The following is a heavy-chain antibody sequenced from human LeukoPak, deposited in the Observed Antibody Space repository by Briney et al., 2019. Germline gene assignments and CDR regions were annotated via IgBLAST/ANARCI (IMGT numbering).Heavy chain of an antibody. V-gene: IGHV3-43D*03. Sequence: GGSLRLSCAASGFTFDDYAMHWVRQAPGKGLEWVSLISWDGGSIYYADSVKGRFTISRDNSKNSLYLQMISLRAEDTALYYCAKDIRGSTSWYGLDYWGQGTLVTVSS. CDR3: AKDIRGSTSWYGLDY. CDR1: GFTFDDYA. J-gene: IGHJ4*02. CDR2: ISWDGGSI. D-gene: IGHD6-13*01.